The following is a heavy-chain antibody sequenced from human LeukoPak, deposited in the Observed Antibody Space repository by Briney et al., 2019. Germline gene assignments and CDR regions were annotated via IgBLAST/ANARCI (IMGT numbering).Heavy chain of an antibody. J-gene: IGHJ4*02. CDR2: IWFDGSNE. D-gene: IGHD3-22*01. V-gene: IGHV3-33*01. CDR1: GFTFSNYA. Sequence: GRSLRLSCAASGFTFSNYAMHWVRQAPGKGLECVALIWFDGSNEFYADSGKGRFTISRDNSKNTLYLQMNSLRAEDTAIYYCAREAGYDTGCYPRDYWGQGTLVTVSS. CDR3: AREAGYDTGCYPRDY.